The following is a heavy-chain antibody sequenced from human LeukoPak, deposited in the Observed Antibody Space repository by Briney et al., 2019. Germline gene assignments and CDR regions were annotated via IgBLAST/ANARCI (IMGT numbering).Heavy chain of an antibody. J-gene: IGHJ6*02. CDR3: ARPLTSHYYGMDV. Sequence: GGSLRLSCAASGFTVSSNYMSWVRQAPGKGLEWVSVIYSGGSTYYADSVKGRFTISRDNSKNTLYLQMNSLRAEDTAVYYCARPLTSHYYGMDVWGQGTTVTVSS. CDR1: GFTVSSNY. CDR2: IYSGGST. V-gene: IGHV3-53*01.